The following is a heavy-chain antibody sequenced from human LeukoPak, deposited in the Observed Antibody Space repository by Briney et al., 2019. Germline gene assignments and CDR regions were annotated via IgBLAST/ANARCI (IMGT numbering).Heavy chain of an antibody. CDR3: AMAGGRENYDFWSGKGVGFDY. CDR1: VGTFSSYA. D-gene: IGHD3-3*01. J-gene: IGHJ4*02. CDR2: IIPIFGTA. V-gene: IGHV1-69*05. Sequence: GASVKVSCKASVGTFSSYAISWVRHAPGQGLEWMGEIIPIFGTASDSQKFQGRVTITTDESTSTAYMELSSLRSEDTAVYYCAMAGGRENYDFWSGKGVGFDYWGQGNLVTVSS.